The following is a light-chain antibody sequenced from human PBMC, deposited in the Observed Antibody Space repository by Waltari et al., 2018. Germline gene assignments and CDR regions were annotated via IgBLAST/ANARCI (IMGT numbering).Light chain of an antibody. Sequence: QSALTQPRPVSGSPGQSVTISCAGTSSHVGGAEDVSWYQQHPGKAPQLMISDVTQRPSGVPGRFSGSKSGTTASLTISGLQAEDEAEYYCCSYAGGSYVFGTGTKVTVL. CDR3: CSYAGGSYV. J-gene: IGLJ1*01. CDR2: DVT. CDR1: SSHVGGAED. V-gene: IGLV2-11*01.